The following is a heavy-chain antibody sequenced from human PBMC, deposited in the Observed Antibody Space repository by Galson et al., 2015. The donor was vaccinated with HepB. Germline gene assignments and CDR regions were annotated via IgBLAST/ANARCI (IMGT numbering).Heavy chain of an antibody. CDR2: IYWNDDK. Sequence: PALVKPTQTLTLTCTFSGFSLSTSGVGVGWIRQPPGRALEWLALIYWNDDKRYGPSLKSRLTITKDTSKNQVVLTMTNMDPVDTATYYCAYRSGRHYLRDWFNPGGQGTLVTV. D-gene: IGHD6-19*01. CDR1: GFSLSTSGVG. V-gene: IGHV2-5*01. CDR3: AYRSGRHYLRDWFNP. J-gene: IGHJ5*02.